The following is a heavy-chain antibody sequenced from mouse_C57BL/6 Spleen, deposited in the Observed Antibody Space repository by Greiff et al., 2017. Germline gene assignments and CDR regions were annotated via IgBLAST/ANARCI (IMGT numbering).Heavy chain of an antibody. CDR1: GFTFSNYW. Sequence: DVKLQESGGGLVQPGGSMKLSCVASGFTFSNYWMNWVRQSPEKGLEWVAQIRLKSDNYATHYAESVKGRFTISRDDSKSSVYLQMNNLRAEDTGIYYCTFITTVVALDYWGQGTTLTVSS. CDR3: TFITTVVALDY. CDR2: IRLKSDNYAT. V-gene: IGHV6-3*01. J-gene: IGHJ2*01. D-gene: IGHD1-1*01.